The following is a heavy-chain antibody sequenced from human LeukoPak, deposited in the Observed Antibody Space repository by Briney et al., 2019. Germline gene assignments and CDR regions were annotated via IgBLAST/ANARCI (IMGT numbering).Heavy chain of an antibody. CDR3: VREGGGSGWYNWFDP. D-gene: IGHD6-13*01. Sequence: PSETLSLTCTVSGGSTSSGSYYWSWIRQPAGKGPEWIGRIYASGTTDYSPFLKSRVTISLDTSKNQLSLKLTSVTAADTAMYYCVREGGGSGWYNWFDPWGQGTLVTVSS. CDR1: GGSTSSGSYY. V-gene: IGHV4-61*02. J-gene: IGHJ5*02. CDR2: IYASGTT.